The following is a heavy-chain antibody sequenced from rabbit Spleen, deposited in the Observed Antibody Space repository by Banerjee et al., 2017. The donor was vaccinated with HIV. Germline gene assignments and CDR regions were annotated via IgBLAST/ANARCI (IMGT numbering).Heavy chain of an antibody. J-gene: IGHJ6*01. CDR3: ARDTSSSFSSYGMDL. D-gene: IGHD1-1*01. V-gene: IGHV1S45*01. CDR1: AFSFSSDYF. Sequence: QQQLVESGGGLVKPEGSLTLTCTASAFSFSSDYFMCWVRQAPGKGLEWIACIHGGSINNIYYASWAKGRLTISRTSSTTVTLQMTRLTAADTATYFCARDTSSSFSSYGMDLWGPGTLVTVS. CDR2: IHGGSINNI.